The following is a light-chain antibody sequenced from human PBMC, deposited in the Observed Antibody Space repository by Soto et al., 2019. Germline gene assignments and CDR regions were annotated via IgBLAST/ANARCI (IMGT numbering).Light chain of an antibody. CDR3: SSYTSSSTLRV. J-gene: IGLJ2*01. CDR2: DVS. V-gene: IGLV2-14*01. CDR1: SSDVGGYNY. Sequence: QSALTQPASVSGSPGQSITISCTGTSSDVGGYNYVSWYQQHPGKAPKLMIYDVSNRPSEVSNLFSGSKSGNTASLTVSGLHAEDEADYYCSSYTSSSTLRVFGGGTQLTVL.